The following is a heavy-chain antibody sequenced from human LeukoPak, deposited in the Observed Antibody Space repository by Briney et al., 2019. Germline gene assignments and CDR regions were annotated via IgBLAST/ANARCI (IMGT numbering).Heavy chain of an antibody. Sequence: PSGTLSLTCTVSGGSISTYYWSWIRQPPGKGLEWIGYIYNSGSTNYNPSLKSRATISVDTSKNQFSLKLSSMTAADTAVYYCARRGMRYYGMDVWGQGTTVTVSS. V-gene: IGHV4-59*08. J-gene: IGHJ6*02. D-gene: IGHD2-8*01. CDR3: ARRGMRYYGMDV. CDR2: IYNSGST. CDR1: GGSISTYY.